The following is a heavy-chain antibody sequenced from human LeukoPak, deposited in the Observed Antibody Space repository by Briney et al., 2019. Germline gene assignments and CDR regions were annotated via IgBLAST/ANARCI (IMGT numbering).Heavy chain of an antibody. CDR2: ISGSGGST. CDR3: ARDGNPIAVAGLIDY. J-gene: IGHJ4*02. CDR1: GFTFSSYA. Sequence: SGGSLRLSCAASGFTFSSYAMSWVRQAPGKGLEWVSAISGSGGSTYYADSVKGRFTISRDNSKNTLYLQMNSLRAEDAAVYYCARDGNPIAVAGLIDYWGQGTLVTVSS. V-gene: IGHV3-23*01. D-gene: IGHD6-19*01.